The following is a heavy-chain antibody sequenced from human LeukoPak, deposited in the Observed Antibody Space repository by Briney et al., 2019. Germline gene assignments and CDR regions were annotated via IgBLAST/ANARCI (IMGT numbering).Heavy chain of an antibody. Sequence: SETLSLTCTVSGGSISSSGYYWGWIRQSPGKGLEWIGSIYFSGSTYYNPSLKSRVTISVDTSKNQFSLNLRSVTAAETAMYFREWGDNRLEAFEIWGQGTMVIVSS. CDR3: EWGDNRLEAFEI. V-gene: IGHV4-39*01. J-gene: IGHJ3*02. D-gene: IGHD3-16*01. CDR1: GGSISSSGYY. CDR2: IYFSGST.